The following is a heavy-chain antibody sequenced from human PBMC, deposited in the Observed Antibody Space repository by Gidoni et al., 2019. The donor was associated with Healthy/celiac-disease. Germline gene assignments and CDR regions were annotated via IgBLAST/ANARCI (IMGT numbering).Heavy chain of an antibody. J-gene: IGHJ5*02. D-gene: IGHD3-3*01. Sequence: APGKGLEWVSAISGSGGSTYYADSVKGRFTISRDNSKNTLYLQMNSLRAEDTAVYYCANTLYDFWSGYKLRSNNWFDPWGQGTLVTVSS. CDR3: ANTLYDFWSGYKLRSNNWFDP. V-gene: IGHV3-23*01. CDR2: ISGSGGST.